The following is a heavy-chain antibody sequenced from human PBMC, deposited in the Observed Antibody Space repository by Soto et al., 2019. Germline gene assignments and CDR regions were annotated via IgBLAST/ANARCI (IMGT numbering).Heavy chain of an antibody. CDR2: IYWNGEK. Sequence: QITLKESGPTLVRPTQTLTLTCTVSGFSLRTDAVGVAWIRQSPGKALEWLGIIYWNGEKRYKSSLETRLTITRDTSKNQVVLTMNDMAPLDTATYFCAHRIAAPGRTLDYWGQGVLVTVSS. D-gene: IGHD6-13*01. V-gene: IGHV2-5*01. CDR1: GFSLRTDAVG. J-gene: IGHJ4*02. CDR3: AHRIAAPGRTLDY.